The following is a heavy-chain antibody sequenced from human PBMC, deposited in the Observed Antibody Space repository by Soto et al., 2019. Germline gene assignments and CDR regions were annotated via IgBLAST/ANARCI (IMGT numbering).Heavy chain of an antibody. CDR3: ARAPQYGSAGYYYNV. J-gene: IGHJ4*02. CDR2: INPSGGGT. D-gene: IGHD3-10*01. CDR1: GYTFSNYY. V-gene: IGHV1-46*01. Sequence: QVHLVQSGAEVKKPGVSVKVSCKASGYTFSNYYMHWVRHVPGHGLEWMGIINPSGGGTTYAQACRGGLTVTWDTSTSTVYMELSRLSSDDTAFYFCARAPQYGSAGYYYNVWGQGTLVTVS.